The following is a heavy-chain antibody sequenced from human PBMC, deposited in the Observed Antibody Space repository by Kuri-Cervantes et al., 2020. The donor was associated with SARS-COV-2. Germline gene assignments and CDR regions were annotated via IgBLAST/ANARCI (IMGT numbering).Heavy chain of an antibody. CDR3: ARDPNANHNNWFDP. V-gene: IGHV3-30-3*01. CDR1: GFTFSSYA. CDR2: IPYDGSNK. D-gene: IGHD4/OR15-4a*01. J-gene: IGHJ5*02. Sequence: LSLTCAASGFTFSSYAMHWVRQAPGKGLEWVAVIPYDGSNKYYADSVKGRFTISRDNFKNTLYLQMNSLRAEDTAVYYCARDPNANHNNWFDPWGQGTLVTVSS.